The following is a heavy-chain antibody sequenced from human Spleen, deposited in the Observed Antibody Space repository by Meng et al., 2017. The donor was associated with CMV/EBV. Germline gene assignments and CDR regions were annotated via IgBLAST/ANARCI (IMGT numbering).Heavy chain of an antibody. J-gene: IGHJ4*02. CDR3: ARESLQLGMNY. CDR2: INHSGST. V-gene: IGHV4-34*01. CDR1: GGSFSGYY. Sequence: LTCAVYGGSFSGYYWSWIRQPPGKGLEWIGEINHSGSTNYNPSLKSRVTISVDTSKNQFSLKLSSVTAADTAVYYCARESLQLGMNYWGQGTLVTVSS. D-gene: IGHD6-6*01.